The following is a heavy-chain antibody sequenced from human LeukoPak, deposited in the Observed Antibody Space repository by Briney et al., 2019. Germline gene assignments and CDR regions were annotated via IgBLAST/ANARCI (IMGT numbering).Heavy chain of an antibody. V-gene: IGHV3-30-3*01. D-gene: IGHD4-17*01. CDR1: GFNFNNYA. CDR2: ITYDGSRV. Sequence: GGSLRLSCEGSGFNFNNYAMHWVRQAPGKGLEWVALITYDGSRVSYADSVKARFTILRDNSRNTLILQMDSLRLEDASVYYCARDGVTTRYNYYYHMDVWGTGTTVTVSS. J-gene: IGHJ6*03. CDR3: ARDGVTTRYNYYYHMDV.